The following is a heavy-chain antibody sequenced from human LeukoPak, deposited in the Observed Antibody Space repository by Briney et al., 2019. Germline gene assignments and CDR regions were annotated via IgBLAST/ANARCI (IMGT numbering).Heavy chain of an antibody. D-gene: IGHD1-26*01. CDR3: AGIVGATYYYYGMDV. CDR2: IIPIFGTA. Sequence: SVKISCKASGGTFSSYAISWVRQAPGQGLEWMGGIIPIFGTANYAQKFQGRVTITAGESTSTAYMELSSLRSEDTAVYYCAGIVGATYYYYGMDVWGQGTTVTVSS. CDR1: GGTFSSYA. V-gene: IGHV1-69*13. J-gene: IGHJ6*02.